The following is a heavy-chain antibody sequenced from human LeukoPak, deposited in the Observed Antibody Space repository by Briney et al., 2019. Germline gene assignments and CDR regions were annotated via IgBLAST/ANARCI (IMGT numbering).Heavy chain of an antibody. Sequence: GGSLRLSCAASGFTFSSYVMSWVRQAPGKGLEWVSVISGSGDSTYYADSVKGRFTISRDNSKNTLYLQMSSLRTEDTALYYCAKTRRSGTEYGDFDHWGQGTLVTVSS. D-gene: IGHD1-26*01. V-gene: IGHV3-23*01. CDR2: ISGSGDST. J-gene: IGHJ4*02. CDR1: GFTFSSYV. CDR3: AKTRRSGTEYGDFDH.